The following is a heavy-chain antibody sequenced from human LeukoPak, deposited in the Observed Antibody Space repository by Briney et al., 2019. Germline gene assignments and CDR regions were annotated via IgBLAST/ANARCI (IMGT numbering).Heavy chain of an antibody. V-gene: IGHV4-59*12. Sequence: SESLSLTCTVSGGSISGYYWSWSRQPPGKGLEWIGEVHLDGRTNYNPSLKSRLTMSVDLSENHISLKLTSVTAADTAVYYCAREGGFDRPLDYTGPGNPGTVSS. CDR2: VHLDGRT. CDR3: AREGGFDRPLDY. CDR1: GGSISGYY. D-gene: IGHD3-9*01. J-gene: IGHJ4*02.